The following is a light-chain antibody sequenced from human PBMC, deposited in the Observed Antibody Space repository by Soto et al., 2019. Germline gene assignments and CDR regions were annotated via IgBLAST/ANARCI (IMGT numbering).Light chain of an antibody. CDR1: QSVSSSY. V-gene: IGKV3-20*01. Sequence: EIVLTQSPGTLSLSPGERATLSCRASQSVSSSYLAWYQQKPGQAPRLLIYGASSRATGIPDRFSGSGSVTDFTLTISRLEPEDFAVYYCQQYCSSLGVTFGGGTKVEIK. CDR3: QQYCSSLGVT. CDR2: GAS. J-gene: IGKJ4*01.